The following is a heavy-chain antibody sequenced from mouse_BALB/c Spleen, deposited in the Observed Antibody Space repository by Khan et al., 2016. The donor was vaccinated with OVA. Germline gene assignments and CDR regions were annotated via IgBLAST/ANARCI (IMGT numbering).Heavy chain of an antibody. V-gene: IGHV3-1*02. CDR1: GYSITSGYG. CDR3: AKTARIKY. J-gene: IGHJ2*01. D-gene: IGHD1-2*01. CDR2: IRYSGRT. Sequence: VQLKESGPGLVKPSQSLSLTCTVTGYSITSGYGWNWIRQFPGNKLEWMGYIRYSGRTNYNPSLKSRISITRDTSKNQFFLQLNSVTTDDTATYYCAKTARIKYWGQGTTLTVSS.